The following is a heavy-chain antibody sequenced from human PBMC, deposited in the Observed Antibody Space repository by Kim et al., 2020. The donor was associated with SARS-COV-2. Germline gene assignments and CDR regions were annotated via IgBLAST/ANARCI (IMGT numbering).Heavy chain of an antibody. CDR1: GFTFSSYG. V-gene: IGHV3-33*06. D-gene: IGHD2-2*01. CDR2: IWYDGSNK. Sequence: GGSLRLSCAASGFTFSSYGMHWVRQAPGKGLEWVAVIWYDGSNKYYADSVKGRFTISRDNSKNTLYLQMNSLRAEDTAVYYCAKDFGPSKPDPDIVVVPALYYYGMDVWGQGTTVTVSS. J-gene: IGHJ6*02. CDR3: AKDFGPSKPDPDIVVVPALYYYGMDV.